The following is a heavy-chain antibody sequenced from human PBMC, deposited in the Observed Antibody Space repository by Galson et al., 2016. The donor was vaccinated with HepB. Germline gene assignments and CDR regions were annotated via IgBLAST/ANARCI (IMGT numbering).Heavy chain of an antibody. J-gene: IGHJ6*02. CDR1: GFTFSSYN. D-gene: IGHD5-24*01. V-gene: IGHV3-21*06. CDR3: AREDAYNFGGPRPNYGMDV. Sequence: SLRLSCAASGFTFSSYNMNWVRQAPGKGLEWVSSISTSGNYIFYVDSVKGRFTISRDNVKNSLYLQMNSLRAGDTAVYYCAREDAYNFGGPRPNYGMDVWGQGTTVTVSS. CDR2: ISTSGNYI.